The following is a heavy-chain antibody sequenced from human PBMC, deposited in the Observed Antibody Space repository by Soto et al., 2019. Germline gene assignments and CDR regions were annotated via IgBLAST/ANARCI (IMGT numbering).Heavy chain of an antibody. V-gene: IGHV4-59*08. D-gene: IGHD2-2*01. CDR2: IYYSGST. Sequence: PSETLSLTCTVSGGSISSYYWSWIRQPPGKGLEWIGYIYYSGSTNYNPSLKSRVTISVDTSKNQFSLKLSSVTAADTAVYYCARSVVPAATAHYYYGMDVWGQGTTVTVSS. CDR3: ARSVVPAATAHYYYGMDV. CDR1: GGSISSYY. J-gene: IGHJ6*02.